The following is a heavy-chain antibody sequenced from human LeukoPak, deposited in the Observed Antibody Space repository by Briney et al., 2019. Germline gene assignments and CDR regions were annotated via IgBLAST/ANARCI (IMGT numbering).Heavy chain of an antibody. J-gene: IGHJ4*02. Sequence: ASVKVSCKASGYTFTDHYMHWVRQAPGQGLECMGWINPDSGGTNYAQKFQGRVTMTRDTSISTAYMELSSLRSDDTAVYYCARSSLTTVVTELNWGQGTLVTVSS. CDR3: ARSSLTTVVTELN. CDR1: GYTFTDHY. V-gene: IGHV1-2*02. CDR2: INPDSGGT. D-gene: IGHD4-23*01.